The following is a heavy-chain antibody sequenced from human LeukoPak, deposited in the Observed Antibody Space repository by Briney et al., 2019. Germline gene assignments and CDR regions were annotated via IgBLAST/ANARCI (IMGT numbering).Heavy chain of an antibody. CDR3: AASGPFHH. CDR1: GFTFSNYW. V-gene: IGHV3-74*01. J-gene: IGHJ1*01. D-gene: IGHD3-10*01. Sequence: PGGSLRLSCAASGFTFSNYWMHWVRQSPGKGLEWVLRSNSNESLTYYADSVKGRFTISRDNAKNTVYFQLNSLRAEDTAVYYCAASGPFHHWGQGTLVIVFS. CDR2: SNSNESLT.